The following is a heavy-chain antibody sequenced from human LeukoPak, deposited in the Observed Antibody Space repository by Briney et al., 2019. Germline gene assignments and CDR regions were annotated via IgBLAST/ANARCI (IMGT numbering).Heavy chain of an antibody. D-gene: IGHD3-22*01. V-gene: IGHV3-30*03. CDR1: GFTFSSYG. Sequence: PGGSLRLSCAASGFTFSSYGMHWVRQAPGKGLEWVAVISYDGSNKYYADSVKGRFTMSRDNSKNTLYLQMNSLRAEDTAVYYCARENYYDSSGNFDYWGQGTLVTVSS. J-gene: IGHJ4*02. CDR2: ISYDGSNK. CDR3: ARENYYDSSGNFDY.